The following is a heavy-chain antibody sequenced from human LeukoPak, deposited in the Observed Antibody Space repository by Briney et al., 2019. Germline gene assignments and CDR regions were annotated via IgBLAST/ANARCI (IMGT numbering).Heavy chain of an antibody. J-gene: IGHJ4*02. CDR3: ARALGAVAGTDFDY. CDR1: GYSISSGYY. Sequence: SETLSLTCAVSGYSISSGYYWSWIRQPPGKGLEWIGEINHSGSTNYNPSLKSRVTISVDTSKNQFSLKLSSVTAADTAVYYCARALGAVAGTDFDYWGQGTLVTVSS. CDR2: INHSGST. D-gene: IGHD6-19*01. V-gene: IGHV4-34*01.